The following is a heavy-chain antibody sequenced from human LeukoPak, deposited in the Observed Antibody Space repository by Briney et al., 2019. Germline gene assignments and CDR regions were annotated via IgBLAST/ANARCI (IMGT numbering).Heavy chain of an antibody. CDR1: GGSISSYY. CDR3: ARDRRGNWFDP. CDR2: IYYSGST. J-gene: IGHJ5*02. V-gene: IGHV4-59*01. Sequence: SETLSLTCTVSGGSISSYYWSWIRQPPGKGLEWIGYIYYSGSTNYNPSLKSRVTISVDTSKNQFSLKLSSVTAAVTAVYYCARDRRGNWFDPWGQGTLVTVSS.